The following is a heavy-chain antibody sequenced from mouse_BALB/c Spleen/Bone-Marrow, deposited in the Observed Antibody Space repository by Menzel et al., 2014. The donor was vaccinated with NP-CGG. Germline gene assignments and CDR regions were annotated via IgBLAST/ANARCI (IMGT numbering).Heavy chain of an antibody. CDR1: GSTFSSFA. CDR2: ISSGSSTI. CDR3: ARPGSSSGYFDY. V-gene: IGHV5-17*02. D-gene: IGHD1-1*01. Sequence: EVQRVESGGGLVQPGGSRKLSCAASGSTFSSFAMHWVRQAPEKGLEWVAYISSGSSTIYYADTVMGRFTISRDNPKNTLFLQMTSLRSEDTAMYYCARPGSSSGYFDYWGQGTTLTVSP. J-gene: IGHJ2*01.